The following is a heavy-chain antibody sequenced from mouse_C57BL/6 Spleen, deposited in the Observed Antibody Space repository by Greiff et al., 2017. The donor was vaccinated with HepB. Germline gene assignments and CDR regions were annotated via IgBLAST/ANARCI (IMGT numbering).Heavy chain of an antibody. V-gene: IGHV1-69*01. Sequence: VQLQQPGAELVMPGASVKLSCKASGYTFTSYWMHWVKQRPGQGLEWIGEIDPSDSYTNYNQKFKGKSTLTVDKSSSTAYMQLSSLTSEDSAVYYCARGETIAHYYAMDYWGQGTSVTVSS. CDR3: ARGETIAHYYAMDY. CDR1: GYTFTSYW. D-gene: IGHD2-12*01. J-gene: IGHJ4*01. CDR2: IDPSDSYT.